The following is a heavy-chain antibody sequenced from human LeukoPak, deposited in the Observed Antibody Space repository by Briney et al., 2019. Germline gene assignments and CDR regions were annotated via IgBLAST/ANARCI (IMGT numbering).Heavy chain of an antibody. D-gene: IGHD1-26*01. Sequence: PGGSLRLSCAASGFTFSDYWMSWARQAPGKGLEWVANIRQDGREKYSVAPGRFSISRDNAKNSLYLQMTSLRAEDTAVYYCARDKRVGPTHLDFWGQGTLVTVSS. CDR3: ARDKRVGPTHLDF. J-gene: IGHJ4*02. CDR1: GFTFSDYW. CDR2: IRQDGREK. V-gene: IGHV3-7*01.